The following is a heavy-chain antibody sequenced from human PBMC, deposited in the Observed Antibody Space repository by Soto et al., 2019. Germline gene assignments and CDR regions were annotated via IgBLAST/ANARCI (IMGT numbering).Heavy chain of an antibody. CDR2: ISSSSSTI. CDR3: AREDSRWELPLYYYYYGMDV. CDR1: GFTFSSYS. J-gene: IGHJ6*02. D-gene: IGHD1-26*01. V-gene: IGHV3-48*02. Sequence: PGGSLRLSCTASGFTFSSYSMNWVRQAPGKGLEWVSYISSSSSTIYYADSVKGRFTISRDNAKNSLYLQMNSLRDEDTAVYYCAREDSRWELPLYYYYYGMDVWGQGTTVTVSS.